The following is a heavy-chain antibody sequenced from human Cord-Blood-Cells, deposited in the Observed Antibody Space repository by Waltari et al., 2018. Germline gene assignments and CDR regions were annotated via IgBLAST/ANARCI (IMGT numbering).Heavy chain of an antibody. Sequence: QVQLVESGGGVVQPGRSLRLSCAASGFTFSSYGMHWVRQAPGKGLEWVAVISYYGSNKYYADTVKGRFTISRDNSKNTLYLQMNSLRADDTAVYYCAKVLSNSWYGDYWGQGTLVTVSS. CDR2: ISYYGSNK. CDR1: GFTFSSYG. CDR3: AKVLSNSWYGDY. J-gene: IGHJ4*02. D-gene: IGHD6-13*01. V-gene: IGHV3-30*18.